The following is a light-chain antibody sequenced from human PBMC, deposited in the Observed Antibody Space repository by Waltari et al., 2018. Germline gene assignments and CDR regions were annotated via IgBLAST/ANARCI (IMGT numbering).Light chain of an antibody. V-gene: IGLV3-27*01. CDR3: FTVDDNSLGL. CDR1: VVGKQS. CDR2: SDS. Sequence: SYQLPPPSFVLVSPGTTAMTSPAGDVVGKQSIRWLQQKTGQAPVLLIFSDSERPSGIPERFSGSSSGTTVTLTISGAQVEKEADYYCFTVDDNSLGLFGGGTKLTVL. J-gene: IGLJ2*01.